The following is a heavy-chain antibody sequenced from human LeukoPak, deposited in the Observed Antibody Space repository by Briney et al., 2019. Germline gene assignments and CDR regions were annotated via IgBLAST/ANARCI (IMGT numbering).Heavy chain of an antibody. Sequence: SETLSLTCTVSGGSISSHYRTWIRQPSGKGLEWIGYIHYSGSMNHNPALKSRVTISVDTSKNQFSLKLTSVTAADTAVYYCARGSTGAWDYWGQGTLVTVSS. V-gene: IGHV4-59*11. J-gene: IGHJ4*02. CDR3: ARGSTGAWDY. CDR1: GGSISSHY. D-gene: IGHD1-1*01. CDR2: IHYSGSM.